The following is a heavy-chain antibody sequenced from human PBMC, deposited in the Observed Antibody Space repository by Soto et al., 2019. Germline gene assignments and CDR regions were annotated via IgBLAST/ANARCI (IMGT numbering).Heavy chain of an antibody. J-gene: IGHJ4*02. CDR3: AREDSSGWYAFGY. Sequence: SETLSLTCTVSGGSISSYYWSWIRQPPGKGLEWIGYIYYSGSTNYNPSLKSRVTISVDTSKNQFSLKLSSVTAADTAVYYCAREDSSGWYAFGYWGQGTLVTVSS. V-gene: IGHV4-59*01. CDR1: GGSISSYY. D-gene: IGHD6-19*01. CDR2: IYYSGST.